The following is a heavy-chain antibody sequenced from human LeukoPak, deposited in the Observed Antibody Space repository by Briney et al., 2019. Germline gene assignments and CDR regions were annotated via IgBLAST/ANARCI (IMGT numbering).Heavy chain of an antibody. Sequence: GGSLRLSCTASGFTFSSYSMNWVRQAPGKGLEWVSSISSSSSYIYYADSVKGRFTISRDNSKNTLFLQMNSLRSDDTAVYYCARDERYGSSGCPFDYWGQGTLVTVSS. J-gene: IGHJ4*02. CDR3: ARDERYGSSGCPFDY. V-gene: IGHV3-21*04. D-gene: IGHD3-22*01. CDR1: GFTFSSYS. CDR2: ISSSSSYI.